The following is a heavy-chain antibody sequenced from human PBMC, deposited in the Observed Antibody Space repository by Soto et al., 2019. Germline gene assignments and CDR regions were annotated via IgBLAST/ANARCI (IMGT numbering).Heavy chain of an antibody. Sequence: GASVKVSCKASGYTFTSYDINWVRQATGQGLEWMGWMNPNSGNTGYAQKFQGRVTMTRNTSISTAYMELSSLRSEDTAVYYCARNLGYYYYYYMDVWGKGTTVTVSS. CDR2: MNPNSGNT. J-gene: IGHJ6*03. CDR3: ARNLGYYYYYYMDV. V-gene: IGHV1-8*01. CDR1: GYTFTSYD.